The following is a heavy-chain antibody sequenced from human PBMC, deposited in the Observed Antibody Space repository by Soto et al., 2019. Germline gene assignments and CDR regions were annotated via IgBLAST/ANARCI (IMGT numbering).Heavy chain of an antibody. V-gene: IGHV4-34*01. CDR3: ARVVVVAAHPRPYYYDSSGYPYYFDY. D-gene: IGHD3-22*01. CDR1: GGSFSGYY. CDR2: INHSGST. J-gene: IGHJ4*02. Sequence: LETLSLTCAVYGGSFSGYYWSWIRQPPGKGLEWIGEINHSGSTNYNPSLKSRVTISVDTSKNQFSLKLSSVTAADTAVYYCARVVVVAAHPRPYYYDSSGYPYYFDYWGQGTLVTVSS.